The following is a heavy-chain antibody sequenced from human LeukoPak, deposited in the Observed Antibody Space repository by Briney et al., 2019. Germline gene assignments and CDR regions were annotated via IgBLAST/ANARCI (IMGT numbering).Heavy chain of an antibody. V-gene: IGHV3-21*01. D-gene: IGHD2-2*01. CDR1: GFTFSSYS. CDR3: ARRGVPAATYFDY. J-gene: IGHJ4*02. CDR2: ISSSSSYI. Sequence: PGGSLRLSCAASGFTFSSYSMNWVRQAPGKGLEWVSSISSSSSYIYYADSVKGRFTISRDNAKNSLYLQMNSLRAEDTAVYYCARRGVPAATYFDYWGQGTLVTVSS.